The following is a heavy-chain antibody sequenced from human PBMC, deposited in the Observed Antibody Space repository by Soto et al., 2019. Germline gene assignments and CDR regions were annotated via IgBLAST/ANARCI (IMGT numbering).Heavy chain of an antibody. CDR3: TTDYGRITIFGVVKH. Sequence: EVQLVESGGGLVKPGGSLRLSCAASGFTFSNAWMNWVRQAPGKGLEWVGRIKSKTDGGTTDYAAPVQGRFTISRDDSKNTLYLQMNSLKTEDTAVYYCTTDYGRITIFGVVKHWGQGTLVTVSS. CDR2: IKSKTDGGTT. J-gene: IGHJ4*02. CDR1: GFTFSNAW. D-gene: IGHD3-3*01. V-gene: IGHV3-15*07.